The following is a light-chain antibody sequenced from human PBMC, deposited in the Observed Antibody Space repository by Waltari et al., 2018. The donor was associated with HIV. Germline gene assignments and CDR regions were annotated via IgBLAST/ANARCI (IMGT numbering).Light chain of an antibody. Sequence: VLTQSPGTLSLSPGEEATLSCRSSQSVSSSYLAWYQQRPGQPPSLLIYAASNRATGISHRFGGSGSGTDFTLTISRLEPEDFAVYYCQQYGGSLITFGKGKRLDMK. V-gene: IGKV3-20*01. CDR1: QSVSSSY. J-gene: IGKJ5*01. CDR3: QQYGGSLIT. CDR2: AAS.